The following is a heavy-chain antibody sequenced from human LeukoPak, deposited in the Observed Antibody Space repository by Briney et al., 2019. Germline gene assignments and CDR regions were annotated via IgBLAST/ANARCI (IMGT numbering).Heavy chain of an antibody. D-gene: IGHD3-10*01. CDR2: IKQDGSER. CDR1: GFTFSNYW. CDR3: ARGITMAN. J-gene: IGHJ4*02. V-gene: IGHV3-7*04. Sequence: GGSLRLSCAASGFTFSNYWMTWVRQAPGKGPEWVANIKQDGSERDYVASVKGRFTISRDDAKNSLYLQMISLRAEDTAVYYCARGITMANWGQGTLVTVSS.